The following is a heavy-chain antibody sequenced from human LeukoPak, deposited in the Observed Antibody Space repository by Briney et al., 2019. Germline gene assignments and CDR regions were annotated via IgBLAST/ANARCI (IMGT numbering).Heavy chain of an antibody. CDR2: ISGSGGST. J-gene: IGHJ4*02. D-gene: IGHD6-13*01. CDR3: AKGDSSSWSPDY. CDR1: GFTFSSYG. Sequence: GGSLRLSCAASGFTFSSYGMHWVRQAPGKGLEWVSAISGSGGSTYYADSVKGRFTISRDKSKNTLYLQMNSLRAEDTAVYYCAKGDSSSWSPDYWGQGTLVTVSS. V-gene: IGHV3-23*01.